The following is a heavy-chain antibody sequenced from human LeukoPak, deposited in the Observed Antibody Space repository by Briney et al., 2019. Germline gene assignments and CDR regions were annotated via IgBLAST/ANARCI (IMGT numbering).Heavy chain of an antibody. CDR3: ARGGGYYYDSSGLAWFDP. J-gene: IGHJ5*02. CDR1: GYTFTSHD. D-gene: IGHD3-22*01. Sequence: RASVKVSCKASGYTFTSHDINWVRQATGQGLEWMGWMNPNSGNTGYAQKFQGRVTMTRNTSISTAYMELSSLRSEDTAVYYCARGGGYYYDSSGLAWFDPWGQGTLVTVSS. V-gene: IGHV1-8*01. CDR2: MNPNSGNT.